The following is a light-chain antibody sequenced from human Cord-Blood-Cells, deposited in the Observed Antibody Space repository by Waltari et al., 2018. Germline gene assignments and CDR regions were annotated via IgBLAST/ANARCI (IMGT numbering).Light chain of an antibody. CDR1: QDISNY. CDR3: QQYDNLPFT. J-gene: IGKJ3*01. V-gene: IGKV1-33*01. CDR2: DAS. Sequence: DLQMTQSPSSLSASLGDRVTITCQASQDISNYLNWYQQKRGKAPKLLFSDASNLETGVPSRFRGSGSRTDFTFTISSLQPEDIATYYCQQYDNLPFTFGPGTKVDIK.